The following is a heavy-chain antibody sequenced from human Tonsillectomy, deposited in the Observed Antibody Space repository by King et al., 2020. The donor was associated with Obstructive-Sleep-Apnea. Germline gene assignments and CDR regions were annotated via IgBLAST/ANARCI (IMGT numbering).Heavy chain of an antibody. Sequence: LQLVQSGGGLVQPGGSLRLSCAASGFTFSSYSMNWVRQAPGKGLEWVSYISSSSSTIYYADSVKGRFTISRDNAKNSLYLQMNSLRAEDTAVYYCARHGISYYDILTGYNDYWGQGTLVTVSS. CDR2: ISSSSSTI. D-gene: IGHD3-9*01. V-gene: IGHV3-48*04. CDR3: ARHGISYYDILTGYNDY. J-gene: IGHJ4*02. CDR1: GFTFSSYS.